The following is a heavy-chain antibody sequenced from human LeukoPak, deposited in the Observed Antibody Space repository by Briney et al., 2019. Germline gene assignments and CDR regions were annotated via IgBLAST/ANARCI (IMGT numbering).Heavy chain of an antibody. D-gene: IGHD5-12*01. CDR1: RFIFSSYS. Sequence: GGSLRLSCAASRFIFSSYSMNWVRQAPGKGLEWVSSISSSSSHIYYADSLKGRFTISRDNAKNSLYLQMNSLRAEDTAVYYCAADSGYDSNPGAFEIWGQGTMVTVSS. J-gene: IGHJ3*02. CDR3: AADSGYDSNPGAFEI. V-gene: IGHV3-21*01. CDR2: ISSSSSHI.